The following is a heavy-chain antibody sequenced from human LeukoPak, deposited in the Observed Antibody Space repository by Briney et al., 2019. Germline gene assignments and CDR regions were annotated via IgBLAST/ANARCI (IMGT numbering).Heavy chain of an antibody. D-gene: IGHD3-3*01. CDR3: ARSIWSGYPDY. J-gene: IGHJ4*02. V-gene: IGHV4-30-2*01. CDR2: IYHSGST. CDR1: GGSISSGGYY. Sequence: SETLSLTCTVSGGSISSGGYYWSWIRQPPGKGLEWIGYIYHSGSTYYNPSLKSRVTISVDTSKNQFSLKLSSVTAADTAVYYCARSIWSGYPDYWGQGTLVTVSS.